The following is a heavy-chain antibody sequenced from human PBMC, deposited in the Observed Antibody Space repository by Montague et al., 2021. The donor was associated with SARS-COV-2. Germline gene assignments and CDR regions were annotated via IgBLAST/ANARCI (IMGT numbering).Heavy chain of an antibody. CDR1: GFSVSTSGLC. D-gene: IGHD6-19*01. J-gene: IGHJ2*01. CDR3: ARIPEYSSGGGPDWYFDL. CDR2: IDWDGDT. Sequence: PALVKPTQTLTLTCTFSGFSVSTSGLCVSWIRQPPGKALKWLALIDWDGDTYYSTSLKTRLAISKDTSKNQVVLTMTDMDPVDTGTYYCARIPEYSSGGGPDWYFDLWGRGTLVTVSS. V-gene: IGHV2-70*01.